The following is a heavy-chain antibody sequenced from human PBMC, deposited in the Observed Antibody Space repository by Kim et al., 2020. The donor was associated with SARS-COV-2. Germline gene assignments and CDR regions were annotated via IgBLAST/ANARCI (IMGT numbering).Heavy chain of an antibody. V-gene: IGHV3-23*01. CDR1: GFTFDTYA. Sequence: GGSLRLSCVASGFTFDTYAMSWVRQAPGKGLQWVSVISGNVVNKFYADSVRGRFTISRDNSKHTVYLQMNSLRDEDTALYYCAKVVVMDGYNYFYYYGMDVWGQGTAVTVSS. CDR3: AKVVVMDGYNYFYYYGMDV. D-gene: IGHD3-22*01. J-gene: IGHJ6*02. CDR2: ISGNVVNK.